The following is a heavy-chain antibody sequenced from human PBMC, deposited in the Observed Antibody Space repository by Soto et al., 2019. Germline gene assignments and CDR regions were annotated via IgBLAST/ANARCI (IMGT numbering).Heavy chain of an antibody. CDR1: GGTFSSYA. CDR3: ARDFEDCSGGSCPLDY. D-gene: IGHD2-15*01. V-gene: IGHV1-69*06. J-gene: IGHJ4*02. Sequence: ASVKVSFKASGGTFSSYAISWVRQAPGQGLEWMGGIIPIFGTANYARKFQGRVTITADKSTSTAYMELSSLRSEDTAVYYCARDFEDCSGGSCPLDYWGQGTLVTVSS. CDR2: IIPIFGTA.